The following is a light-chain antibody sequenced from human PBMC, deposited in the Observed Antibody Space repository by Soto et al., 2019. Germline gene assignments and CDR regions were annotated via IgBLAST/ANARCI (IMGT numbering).Light chain of an antibody. CDR1: GSDIGSYDF. CDR2: DVR. J-gene: IGLJ2*01. CDR3: SSYTNTGTLIV. Sequence: QAVVTQPASVSGSPGQSITISCTGTGSDIGSYDFVSWYQHHPGKAPKLLIYDVRHRPSGISIRFSGSKSGNTASLAISGLQAEDEAHYYCSSYTNTGTLIVFGGGTKLTVL. V-gene: IGLV2-14*03.